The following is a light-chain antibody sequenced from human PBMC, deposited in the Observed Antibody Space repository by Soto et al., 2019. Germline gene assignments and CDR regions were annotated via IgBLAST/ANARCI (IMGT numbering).Light chain of an antibody. CDR2: SAS. V-gene: IGKV3-20*01. J-gene: IGKJ1*01. CDR1: QSVTTY. Sequence: EFVFTQSPCAVSMSQGERATLSCRASQSVTTYLAWYQHKVGQAPRLLIYSASSRATDIPDRFSGSGSGTDFTLTISTLEPEDFAVYYCQQYDGSPTWTFGPGTKVDIK. CDR3: QQYDGSPTWT.